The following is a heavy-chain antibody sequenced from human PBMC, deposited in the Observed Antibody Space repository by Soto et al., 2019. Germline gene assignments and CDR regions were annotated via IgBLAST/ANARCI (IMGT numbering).Heavy chain of an antibody. D-gene: IGHD2-2*01. CDR2: IIPMFGVT. Sequence: QVQLVQSGAEVKKPGSSVKVSCRASGGTFNSHTISWVRQAPGQGLEWMGGIIPMFGVTNYARKFQGRLTMTANESTTTAYMEVSSLTSDDTSVYYYAGEGVTSSMSLPWMGYHYYGLDVRGQGTTVIVSS. CDR3: AGEGVTSSMSLPWMGYHYYGLDV. CDR1: GGTFNSHT. J-gene: IGHJ6*02. V-gene: IGHV1-69*12.